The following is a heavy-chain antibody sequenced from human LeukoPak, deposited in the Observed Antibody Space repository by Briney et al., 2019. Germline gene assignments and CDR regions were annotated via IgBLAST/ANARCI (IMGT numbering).Heavy chain of an antibody. D-gene: IGHD3-10*02. CDR3: AKDYYYVIDY. V-gene: IGHV1-18*01. Sequence: GASVKVSCMASGYTFRSSGISWVRQAPGQGLEWLGWISAVNGDIDYALKFQGRLILTTDTSTNIAYMELRSLRSDDTAVYYCAKDYYYVIDYWGQGTLITVSS. CDR1: GYTFRSSG. J-gene: IGHJ4*02. CDR2: ISAVNGDI.